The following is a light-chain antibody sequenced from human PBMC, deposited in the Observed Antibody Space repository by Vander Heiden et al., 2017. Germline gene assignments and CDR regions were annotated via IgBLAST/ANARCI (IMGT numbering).Light chain of an antibody. J-gene: IGLJ1*01. CDR2: DVS. CDR3: CSYAGSYAYV. V-gene: IGLV2-11*01. CDR1: SSDVGGYNY. Sequence: QSDLTQPRSVSGSPGPSVTISCTGTSSDVGGYNYVSWYQQHPGKAPKLMIYDVSKRPSGVPDRLSGSKSGNTASLTISGLQAEDEADYYCCSYAGSYAYVFGTGTKVTVL.